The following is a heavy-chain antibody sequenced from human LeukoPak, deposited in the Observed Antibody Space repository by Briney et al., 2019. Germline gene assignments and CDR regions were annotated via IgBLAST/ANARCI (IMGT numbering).Heavy chain of an antibody. D-gene: IGHD3-10*01. Sequence: SQTLSLTCAISGDTFSSNSAAWNWIRQAPSRGLKSQVRTYYRTKYYNDYAVSVKTRITITPDTSKTQFSLQLNSVPREDTAVYYCARDRFTMVRGVNLYYYAMDVWGHGTTVTVSS. V-gene: IGHV6-1*01. CDR3: ARDRFTMVRGVNLYYYAMDV. J-gene: IGHJ6*02. CDR2: TYYRTKYYN. CDR1: GDTFSSNSAA.